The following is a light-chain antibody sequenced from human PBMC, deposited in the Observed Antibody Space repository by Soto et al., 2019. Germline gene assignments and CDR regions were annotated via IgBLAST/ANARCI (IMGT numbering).Light chain of an antibody. V-gene: IGKV3-20*01. CDR1: QTGNNNY. CDR2: GVY. Sequence: IVLTQSPGTLSLSPGERATLSCRASQTGNNNYLAWYQHKSGQAPRLLIYGVYTRASGIPDRFSGSGSGTEFTLTISRLDPEDFAVYYCQQYGSSASFGQGTKVDNK. CDR3: QQYGSSAS. J-gene: IGKJ1*01.